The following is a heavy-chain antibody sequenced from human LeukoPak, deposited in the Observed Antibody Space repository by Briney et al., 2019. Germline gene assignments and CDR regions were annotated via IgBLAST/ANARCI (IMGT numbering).Heavy chain of an antibody. Sequence: PGGSLRLSCAASGFTFSSVWVSWVRQAPGKGLEWVGRIKSKAAGGTTDYTAPVKGRLTISRDDSKNTLYLQMNSLKTEDTAIYYCTTGPDPTFDYWGRGTLVTVSS. J-gene: IGHJ4*02. CDR2: IKSKAAGGTT. CDR3: TTGPDPTFDY. CDR1: GFTFSSVW. V-gene: IGHV3-15*01.